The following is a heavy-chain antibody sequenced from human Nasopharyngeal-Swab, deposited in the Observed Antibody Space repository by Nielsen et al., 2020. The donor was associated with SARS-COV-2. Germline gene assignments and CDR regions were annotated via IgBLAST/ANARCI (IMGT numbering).Heavy chain of an antibody. J-gene: IGHJ4*02. CDR3: VKHQGSSSDQ. Sequence: GGSLRLSCAASGFTFSSYAMHWVRQAPGKGLEWVAVIWYDGSNKYYADSVKGRFTISRDNSKNTLYLQMNSLRVEDTAVYYCVKHQGSSSDQWGQGTLVTVSS. CDR2: IWYDGSNK. CDR1: GFTFSSYA. V-gene: IGHV3-33*08.